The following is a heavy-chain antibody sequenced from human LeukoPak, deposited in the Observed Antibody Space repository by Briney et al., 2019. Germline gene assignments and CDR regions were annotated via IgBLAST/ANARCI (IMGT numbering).Heavy chain of an antibody. CDR1: GGSSNSHY. D-gene: IGHD6-19*01. CDR3: VRRDPGWNYFDY. J-gene: IGHJ4*02. Sequence: SETLSLTCAVSGGSSNSHYWGWIRQPPGKGLQWIGDIFYTGKNNYNPSLKSRVTISLDTSKDHLSLHLTSVLAADTAIYYCVRRDPGWNYFDYWRQGILVTVSS. V-gene: IGHV4-59*08. CDR2: IFYTGKN.